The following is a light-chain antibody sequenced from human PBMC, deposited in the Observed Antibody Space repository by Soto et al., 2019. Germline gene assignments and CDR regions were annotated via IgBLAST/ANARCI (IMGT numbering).Light chain of an antibody. CDR2: DVS. Sequence: QSALTQPPSASGSPGQSVTISCTGTSSDVGGYNYVSWYQQHPGKAPKLMIYDVSKRPSGVPDRFSGSKSGNTASLTVSGLQAEDEADYYCSSYAASNNLVFGGGPKLTVL. V-gene: IGLV2-8*01. J-gene: IGLJ2*01. CDR1: SSDVGGYNY. CDR3: SSYAASNNLV.